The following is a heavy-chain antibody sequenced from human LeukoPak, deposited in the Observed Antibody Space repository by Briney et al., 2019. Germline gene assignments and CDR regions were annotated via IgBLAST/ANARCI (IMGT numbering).Heavy chain of an antibody. Sequence: SETLSLTCAVYGGSFSGYYWSWIRQPPGKGLEWIGEINHSGSTNYNPALKSRVTISVDTSKNQSSLKLSSVTAADTAVYYCARGRWGYYDSSGYPFDYWGQGTLVTVSS. CDR2: INHSGST. V-gene: IGHV4-34*01. D-gene: IGHD3-22*01. J-gene: IGHJ4*02. CDR1: GGSFSGYY. CDR3: ARGRWGYYDSSGYPFDY.